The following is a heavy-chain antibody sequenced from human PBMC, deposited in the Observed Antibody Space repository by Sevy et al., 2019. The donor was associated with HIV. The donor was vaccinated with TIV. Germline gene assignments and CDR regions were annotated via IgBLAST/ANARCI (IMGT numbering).Heavy chain of an antibody. CDR2: IGTNGDGR. CDR3: SKPIYFYDNSGYSGDY. J-gene: IGHJ4*02. Sequence: GGSLRLSCVAYGFTFSSHAMNWVRQVPGKGLEWVSSIGTNGDGRYYADSVKGRFTISRDNSKSTLYLQMNSLRAEDTSLYYCSKPIYFYDNSGYSGDYWGQGIRVTVSS. V-gene: IGHV3-23*01. D-gene: IGHD3-22*01. CDR1: GFTFSSHA.